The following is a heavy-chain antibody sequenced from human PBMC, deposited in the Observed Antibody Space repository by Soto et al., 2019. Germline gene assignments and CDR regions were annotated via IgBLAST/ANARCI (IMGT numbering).Heavy chain of an antibody. CDR3: ARKDYYGAGIYYFDH. D-gene: IGHD3-10*01. CDR2: INVANGDT. Sequence: QVQLVQSGAEVKKPGASVKVSCKASGYTSTAYPMHWVRQAPGQRLEWMGWINVANGDTGYSQKFQGRVTVTRDTSASTVYMGLSSLTSEDTAVYYCARKDYYGAGIYYFDHWGQGTLVTVSS. J-gene: IGHJ4*02. CDR1: GYTSTAYP. V-gene: IGHV1-3*01.